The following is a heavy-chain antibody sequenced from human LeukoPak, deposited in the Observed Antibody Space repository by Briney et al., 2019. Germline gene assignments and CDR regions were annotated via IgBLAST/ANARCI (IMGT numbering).Heavy chain of an antibody. V-gene: IGHV4-31*03. CDR1: GGSISSGGYY. CDR3: ARAWETDYYYGMDV. Sequence: PSETLSLTCTVSGGSISSGGYYWSWIRQHPGKGLEWIGYIYYSGSTYYNPSLKSRVTISVDTPKNQFSLKLSSVTAADTAVYYCARAWETDYYYGMDVWGQGTTVTVSS. D-gene: IGHD1-26*01. J-gene: IGHJ6*02. CDR2: IYYSGST.